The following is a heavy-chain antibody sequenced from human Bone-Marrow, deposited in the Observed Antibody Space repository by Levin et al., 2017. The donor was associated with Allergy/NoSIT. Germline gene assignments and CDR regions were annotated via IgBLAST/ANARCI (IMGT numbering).Heavy chain of an antibody. J-gene: IGHJ4*02. D-gene: IGHD5-12*01. CDR1: GFDFSTFG. CDR3: ARGGYRTAWLSLDY. CDR2: IWYDGRDI. V-gene: IGHV3-33*01. Sequence: PGESLKISCVASGFDFSTFGMHWVRQAPGKGLEWLAVIWYDGRDIFYEDSIAGRFTISRDNSKNTLFLQMTSLRAEDTAVYYCARGGYRTAWLSLDYWGQGTLVTVSS.